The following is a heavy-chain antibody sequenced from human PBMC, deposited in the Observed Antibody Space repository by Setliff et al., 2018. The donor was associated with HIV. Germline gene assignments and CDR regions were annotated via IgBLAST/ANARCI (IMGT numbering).Heavy chain of an antibody. J-gene: IGHJ1*01. Sequence: GGSLRLSCAASGFTFSIYWMSWVRQAPGKGLEWVANIKQDGSEKYYVDSVKGRFTISRDNAKNSLYLQMNSLRAEDTAVYYCARDRGYCSGGSCLSAEYFQHWGQGTLVTVSS. CDR1: GFTFSIYW. CDR2: IKQDGSEK. V-gene: IGHV3-7*01. D-gene: IGHD2-15*01. CDR3: ARDRGYCSGGSCLSAEYFQH.